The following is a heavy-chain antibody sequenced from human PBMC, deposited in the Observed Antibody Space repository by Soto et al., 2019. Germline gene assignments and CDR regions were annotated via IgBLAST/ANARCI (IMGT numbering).Heavy chain of an antibody. CDR2: IYYSGST. D-gene: IGHD1-1*01. J-gene: IGHJ4*02. CDR3: ASLEIRGYFDY. V-gene: IGHV4-31*03. Sequence: SETLSLTCTVSGGSISSGGYYWSWIRQHPGRGLEWIGYIYYSGSTYYNPSLKSRVTISVDTSKNQFSLKLSSVTAADTAVYYCASLEIRGYFDYWGQGTLVTVSS. CDR1: GGSISSGGYY.